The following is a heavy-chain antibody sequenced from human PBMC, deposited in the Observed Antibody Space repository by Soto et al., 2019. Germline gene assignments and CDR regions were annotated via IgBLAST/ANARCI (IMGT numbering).Heavy chain of an antibody. D-gene: IGHD3-22*01. CDR3: AKGPKGYYYVRPQEDY. CDR1: GFTFSSYA. J-gene: IGHJ4*02. CDR2: ISGSGGST. Sequence: GGSLRLSCAASGFTFSSYAMSWVRQAPGKGLEWVSAISGSGGSTYYADSVKGRFTISRDNSKNTLYLQMNSLRAEDTAVYYCAKGPKGYYYVRPQEDYWGQGTLVTVSS. V-gene: IGHV3-23*01.